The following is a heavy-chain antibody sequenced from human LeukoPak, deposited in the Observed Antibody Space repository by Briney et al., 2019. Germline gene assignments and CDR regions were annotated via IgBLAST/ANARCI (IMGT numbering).Heavy chain of an antibody. V-gene: IGHV3-48*01. D-gene: IGHD6-13*01. CDR3: ARDVTYSSSYIDY. CDR1: GFTFSSYE. CDR2: ISSSSSNI. Sequence: GGSLRLSCAASGFTFSSYEMNWVRQAPGKGLEWVSYISSSSSNIYYADSVKGRFTISRDNAKNSLYLQMNSLRAEDTAVYYCARDVTYSSSYIDYWGQGTLVTVSS. J-gene: IGHJ4*02.